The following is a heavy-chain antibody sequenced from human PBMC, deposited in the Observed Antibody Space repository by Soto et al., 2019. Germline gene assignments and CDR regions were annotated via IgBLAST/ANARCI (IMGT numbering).Heavy chain of an antibody. V-gene: IGHV3-15*01. D-gene: IGHD3-3*01. Sequence: EVQLVESGGGLVKPGGSLRLSCAASGFTFSNAWMSWVRQAPGKGLEWVGRIKSKPDGGTTDYAAPVKGRFTISRDDSKNTLYLQMNSLKTEDTAVYYCTTGDYWSYQFDYWGQGTLVTVSS. CDR2: IKSKPDGGTT. CDR1: GFTFSNAW. J-gene: IGHJ4*02. CDR3: TTGDYWSYQFDY.